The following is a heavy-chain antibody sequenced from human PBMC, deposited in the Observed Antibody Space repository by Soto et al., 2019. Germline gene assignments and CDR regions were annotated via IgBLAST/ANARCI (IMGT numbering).Heavy chain of an antibody. V-gene: IGHV5-10-1*03. Sequence: EVQLVQSGAEVKKPGESLRISCKGSGYSFTSYWISWVRQMPGKGLEWMGRIDPSDSYTNYSPSFQGHVTISADKSISTAYLQWRSLKASDTAMFYCASNNRDYDIFTGSPIYYGMDVWGQGTTVTVSS. CDR1: GYSFTSYW. CDR3: ASNNRDYDIFTGSPIYYGMDV. J-gene: IGHJ6*02. D-gene: IGHD3-9*01. CDR2: IDPSDSYT.